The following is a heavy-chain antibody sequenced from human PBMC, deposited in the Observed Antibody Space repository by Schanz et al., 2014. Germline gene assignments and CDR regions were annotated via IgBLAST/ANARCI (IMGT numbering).Heavy chain of an antibody. J-gene: IGHJ5*02. V-gene: IGHV1-69*02. CDR1: GGTFSTYT. CDR2: IIPILGIA. Sequence: QVQLVQSGAEVKKPGSSVKVSCKASGGTFSTYTISWVRQAPGQGLEWMGRIIPILGIANYAQKFQGRVTITADKSTFTAYMDVSSLRVEDTAVYYCARQPGRITVSGVVSNWFDPWGQGTLVTVSS. D-gene: IGHD3-3*01. CDR3: ARQPGRITVSGVVSNWFDP.